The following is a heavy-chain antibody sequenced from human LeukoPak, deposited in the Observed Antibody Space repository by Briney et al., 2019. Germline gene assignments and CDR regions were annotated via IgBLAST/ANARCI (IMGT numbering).Heavy chain of an antibody. CDR2: MNPNSGNT. CDR3: ARAIHNFYFFMDV. Sequence: GASVKVSCKASGYTFTSYDINWVRQATGQGPEWMGWMNPNSGNTGYAQKFQGRVTITRNTSISTAYMELSSLRSEDTAVYSCARAIHNFYFFMDVWGKGTTVTVSS. CDR1: GYTFTSYD. J-gene: IGHJ6*03. V-gene: IGHV1-8*03.